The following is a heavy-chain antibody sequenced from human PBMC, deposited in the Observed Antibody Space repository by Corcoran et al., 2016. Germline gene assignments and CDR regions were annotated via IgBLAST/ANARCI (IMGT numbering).Heavy chain of an antibody. CDR1: GFSLSTGGMR. CDR3: ARSYCPTGRCYGLPSHFDY. Sequence: QVTLKESGPALVKPTQTLTLTCTFSGFSLSTGGMRVSWIRQPPGKALEWRARIDWDDEKFYSTSLKTRLSISKDTSKNQVVLTMTNMDPVDTATYYCARSYCPTGRCYGLPSHFDYLGQGTLFTVSS. V-gene: IGHV2-70*04. CDR2: IDWDDEK. J-gene: IGHJ4*02. D-gene: IGHD2-15*01.